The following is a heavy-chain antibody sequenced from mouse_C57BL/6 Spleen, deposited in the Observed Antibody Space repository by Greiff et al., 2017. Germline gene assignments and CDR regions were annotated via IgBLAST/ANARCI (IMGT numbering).Heavy chain of an antibody. Sequence: EVQLQQSVAELVRPGASVKLSCTASGFNIKNSTMHWVKQRPEQGLEWIGTIDPANGNTKYAPKFQGKATITADTSSNTDYLQLSSLTSEDSAIYYGGGLATVVAFDYWGQGTTLTVSS. J-gene: IGHJ2*01. V-gene: IGHV14-3*01. D-gene: IGHD1-1*01. CDR1: GFNIKNST. CDR2: IDPANGNT. CDR3: GGLATVVAFDY.